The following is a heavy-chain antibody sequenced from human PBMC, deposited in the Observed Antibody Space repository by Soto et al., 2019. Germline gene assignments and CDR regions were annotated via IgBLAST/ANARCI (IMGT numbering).Heavy chain of an antibody. CDR2: ISKSGSYI. V-gene: IGHV3-21*01. D-gene: IGHD6-25*01. J-gene: IGHJ4*01. CDR3: AREAAGYSDYFDF. CDR1: GFTFSDYT. Sequence: GGSLRLSCLGTGFTFSDYTLNWVRQPPGKGLEWVSSISKSGSYIYYADSLKGRFTISRDNAKDSVYLQLNALRVEDTAIYYCAREAAGYSDYFDFWGHGTLVTVS.